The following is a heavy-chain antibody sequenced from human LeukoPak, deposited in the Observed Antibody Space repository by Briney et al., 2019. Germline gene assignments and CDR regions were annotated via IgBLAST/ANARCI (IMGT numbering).Heavy chain of an antibody. V-gene: IGHV1-3*01. CDR3: ARALGYYGDYGNWFDP. D-gene: IGHD4-17*01. J-gene: IGHJ5*02. CDR1: GYTFTSYA. Sequence: ASVKVSCKASGYTFTSYAMHWVRQAPGQRLEWMGWINAGNGNTKYSQKFQGRVTITRDTSASTAYMELSSLRSEDTAVYYCARALGYYGDYGNWFDPWGQGTLVTVSS. CDR2: INAGNGNT.